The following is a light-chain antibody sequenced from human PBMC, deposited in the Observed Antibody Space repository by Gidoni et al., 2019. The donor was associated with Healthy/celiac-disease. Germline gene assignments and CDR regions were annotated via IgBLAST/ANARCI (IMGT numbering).Light chain of an antibody. CDR3: QQYDTLPPS. Sequence: EIQMTQSPSSLSASVGDRVTITCQASQDISNYLNWYQQKPGKAPKLLIYDASNLVTGVPSRFSGSGSVTDFTFPISSLQPEDIATYYCQQYDTLPPSFGGGTKLEIK. CDR1: QDISNY. J-gene: IGKJ4*01. V-gene: IGKV1-33*01. CDR2: DAS.